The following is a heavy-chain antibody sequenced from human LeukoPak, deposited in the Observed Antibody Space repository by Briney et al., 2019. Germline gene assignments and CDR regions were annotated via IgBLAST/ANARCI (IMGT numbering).Heavy chain of an antibody. CDR3: ARQLWNDVGDY. J-gene: IGHJ4*02. V-gene: IGHV1-18*04. D-gene: IGHD1-1*01. Sequence: ASVKFSCKASGYTFTGYNMHWVRQAPGQGLEWMGWISAYNGNTNYAQKLQGRVTMTTDTSTSTAYMELRSLRSDDTAVYYCARQLWNDVGDYWGQGTLVTVSS. CDR1: GYTFTGYN. CDR2: ISAYNGNT.